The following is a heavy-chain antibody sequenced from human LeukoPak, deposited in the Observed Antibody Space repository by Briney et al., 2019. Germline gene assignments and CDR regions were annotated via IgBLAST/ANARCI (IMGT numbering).Heavy chain of an antibody. V-gene: IGHV1-18*01. CDR2: ISAYNGNT. CDR3: ARDLGVLLWLGESKTTGGYYGMDV. CDR1: GYTFTSYG. J-gene: IGHJ6*02. Sequence: ASVKVSCEASGYTFTSYGISWVRQAPGQGLEWMGWISAYNGNTNYAQKLQGRVTMTTDTSTSTAYMELRSLRSDDTAVYYCARDLGVLLWLGESKTTGGYYGMDVWGQGTTVTVSS. D-gene: IGHD3-10*01.